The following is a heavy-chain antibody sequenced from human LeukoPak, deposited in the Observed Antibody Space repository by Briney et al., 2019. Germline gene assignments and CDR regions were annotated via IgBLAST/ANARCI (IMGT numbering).Heavy chain of an antibody. V-gene: IGHV1-2*02. Sequence: AASVKVSCKASGYTFTSYGISWVRQAPGQGLEWMGWINPNSGGTNYAQKFQGRVTMTRDTSISTAYMELSRLRSDDTAVYYCARARSWTHNWFDPWGQGTLVTVSS. CDR2: INPNSGGT. J-gene: IGHJ5*02. CDR1: GYTFTSYG. CDR3: ARARSWTHNWFDP. D-gene: IGHD6-13*01.